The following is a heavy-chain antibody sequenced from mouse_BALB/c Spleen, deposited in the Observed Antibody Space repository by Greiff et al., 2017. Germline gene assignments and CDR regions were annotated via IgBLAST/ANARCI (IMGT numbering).Heavy chain of an antibody. CDR1: GFTFSDYY. J-gene: IGHJ3*01. CDR3: ARRDSSGYGFAY. Sequence: EVMLVESGGGLVKPGGSLKLSCAASGFTFSDYYMYWVRQTPEKRLEWVATISAGGSYTYYTDSVKGRFTISRDNAKNNMYLQMSSLMSEDTAMYYYARRDSSGYGFAYWGQGTLVTVSA. CDR2: ISAGGSYT. V-gene: IGHV5-4*02. D-gene: IGHD3-2*02.